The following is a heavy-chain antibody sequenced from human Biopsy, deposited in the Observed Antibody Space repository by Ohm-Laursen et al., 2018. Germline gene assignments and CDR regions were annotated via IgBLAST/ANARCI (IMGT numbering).Heavy chain of an antibody. CDR2: IHYTGHI. V-gene: IGHV4-59*08. CDR1: GDSSSTYY. Sequence: ETLSLTCTVSGDSSSTYYWKGIRQAPGKGLEWIGYIHYTGHIRISPSLNSRATISVDTSKDHFSLKWSSLTAADTAIYYCARNRVDVVKVTTIGWNFDLWGRGTLVTVS. CDR3: ARNRVDVVKVTTIGWNFDL. D-gene: IGHD5-12*01. J-gene: IGHJ2*01.